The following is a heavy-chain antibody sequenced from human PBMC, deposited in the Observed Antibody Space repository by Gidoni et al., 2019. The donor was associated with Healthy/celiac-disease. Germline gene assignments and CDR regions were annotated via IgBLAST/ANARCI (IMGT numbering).Heavy chain of an antibody. CDR2: ISYDGSNK. CDR3: ASPASYGDYGRIGYYFDY. Sequence: QVQLVESGGGVVQPGRSLRLSCAASGFTFSSYAMHWVRQAPGKGLEWVAVISYDGSNKYYADSVKGRFTISRDNSKNTLYLQMNSLRAEDTAVYYCASPASYGDYGRIGYYFDYWGQGTLVTVSS. D-gene: IGHD4-17*01. V-gene: IGHV3-30-3*01. CDR1: GFTFSSYA. J-gene: IGHJ4*02.